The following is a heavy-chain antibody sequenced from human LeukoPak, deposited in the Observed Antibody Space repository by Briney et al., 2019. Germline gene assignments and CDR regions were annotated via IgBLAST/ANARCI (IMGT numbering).Heavy chain of an antibody. J-gene: IGHJ3*02. V-gene: IGHV3-30*03. CDR3: AIYYDSSGYETMNAFDI. CDR1: GFTFSSYG. CDR2: ISYDGSNK. D-gene: IGHD3-22*01. Sequence: GGSLRLSCAASGFTFSSYGMHWVRQAPGKGLEWVAVISYDGSNKYFADSVKGRFTISRDNSKNTLYLQMNSLRAEDTAVYYCAIYYDSSGYETMNAFDIWGQGTMVTVSS.